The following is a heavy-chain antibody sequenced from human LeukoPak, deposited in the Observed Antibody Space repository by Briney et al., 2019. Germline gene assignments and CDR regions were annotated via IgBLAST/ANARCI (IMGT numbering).Heavy chain of an antibody. Sequence: SETLSLTCTVSGGSISSYYWSWIRQPPGKGLEWIGYIYYSGSTNYNPSLKSRVTISVDTSKNQFSLKLGSVTAADTAVYYCARGDDSGYDEGGFDYWGQGTLVTVSS. CDR3: ARGDDSGYDEGGFDY. J-gene: IGHJ4*02. CDR1: GGSISSYY. D-gene: IGHD5-12*01. CDR2: IYYSGST. V-gene: IGHV4-59*01.